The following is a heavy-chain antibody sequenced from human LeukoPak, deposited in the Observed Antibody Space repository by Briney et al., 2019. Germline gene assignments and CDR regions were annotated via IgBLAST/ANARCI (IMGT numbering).Heavy chain of an antibody. Sequence: ASVKVSCKASGYTFTSYGISWVRQAPGQGLEWMGWISAYNGNTNYAQKLQGRVTMTTDTSTSKAYMELRSLRSDDTAVYYCARPIRDILTGYYVGYFDYWGQGTLVTVSS. CDR3: ARPIRDILTGYYVGYFDY. J-gene: IGHJ4*02. CDR1: GYTFTSYG. D-gene: IGHD3-9*01. V-gene: IGHV1-18*01. CDR2: ISAYNGNT.